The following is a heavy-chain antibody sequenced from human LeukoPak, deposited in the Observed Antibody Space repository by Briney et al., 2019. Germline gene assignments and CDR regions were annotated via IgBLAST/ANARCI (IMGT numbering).Heavy chain of an antibody. J-gene: IGHJ4*02. CDR3: ARASNSPFDY. V-gene: IGHV3-48*03. CDR1: GFTFNSYA. CDR2: IYTDSTI. D-gene: IGHD2-21*01. Sequence: GGSLRLSCAASGFTFNSYAMTWVRQAPGKGLEWLSHIYTDSTIYQADSAKGRFAISRDNAKNSLYLQMNGLRAEDTAVYYCARASNSPFDYWGQGTVVTVPS.